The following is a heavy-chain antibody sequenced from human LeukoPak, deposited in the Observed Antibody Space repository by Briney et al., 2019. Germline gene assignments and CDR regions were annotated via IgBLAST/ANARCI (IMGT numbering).Heavy chain of an antibody. V-gene: IGHV3-21*01. Sequence: GGSLRLSCAASGFTFTDYTMNWVRQAPGMGLEWVSSISSTSGFIYYADSVKGRFTISRDNAKNSLYLQMNSLRAEDTALYFCARGNDFDYWGQGTVVTASS. D-gene: IGHD1-1*01. CDR2: ISSTSGFI. J-gene: IGHJ4*02. CDR1: GFTFTDYT. CDR3: ARGNDFDY.